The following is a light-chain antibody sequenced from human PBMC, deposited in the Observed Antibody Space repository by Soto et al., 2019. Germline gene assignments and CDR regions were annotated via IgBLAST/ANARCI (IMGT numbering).Light chain of an antibody. J-gene: IGKJ1*01. CDR2: HSS. CDR3: QQYNNWPRT. CDR1: QSITTH. V-gene: IGKV3-15*01. Sequence: IVMTQSPCTLSLSSGDRATLSCRASQSITTHLAWYQQRTGQAPRLLIYHSSTRATGVPTRFSGSRYGTDFNLTINSLQSEDIAVYYCQQYNNWPRTFGQGTKVDIK.